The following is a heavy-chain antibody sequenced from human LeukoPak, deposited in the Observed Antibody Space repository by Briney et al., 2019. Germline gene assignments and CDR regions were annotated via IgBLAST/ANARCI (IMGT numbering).Heavy chain of an antibody. V-gene: IGHV1-46*01. D-gene: IGHD3-22*01. CDR1: GYTSTSYY. J-gene: IGHJ5*02. CDR2: INPSGGST. Sequence: ASVKVSCKASGYTSTSYYMHWVRQAPGQGLEWMGIINPSGGSTSYAQKFQGRVTMTRDMSTSTVYMELSSLRSEDTAVYYCARGGITMIVVEMNWFDPWGQGTLVTVSS. CDR3: ARGGITMIVVEMNWFDP.